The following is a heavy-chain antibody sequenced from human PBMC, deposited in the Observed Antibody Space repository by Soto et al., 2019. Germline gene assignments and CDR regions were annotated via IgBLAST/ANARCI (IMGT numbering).Heavy chain of an antibody. CDR2: INHSGST. CDR3: ARVMITYDTYFQSYYYYGMDV. J-gene: IGHJ6*02. Sequence: PSETLSLTCAVSGGSISSGGYSWSWIRQPPGTGLEWIGEINHSGSTNYNPSLKSRVTISVDTSKNQFSLKLSSVTAADTAVYYCARVMITYDTYFQSYYYYGMDVWGQGTTVTVSS. CDR1: GGSISSGGYS. V-gene: IGHV4-34*01. D-gene: IGHD3-16*01.